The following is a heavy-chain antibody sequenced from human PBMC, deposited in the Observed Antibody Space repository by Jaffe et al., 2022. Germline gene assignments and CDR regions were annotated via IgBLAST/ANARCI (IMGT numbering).Heavy chain of an antibody. CDR2: IYTSGST. CDR1: GASITSGNFF. Sequence: QVQLQESGPGLVKPSQTLSLTCTVSGASITSGNFFWTWIRQPAGKRPEWIGRIYTSGSTKYNPSLNGRVAISADSSMNQFSLTLTSVTAADTAVYYCARLDGHYDALTGDYDYGFDIWGQGTMVTVSS. D-gene: IGHD3-9*01. J-gene: IGHJ3*02. CDR3: ARLDGHYDALTGDYDYGFDI. V-gene: IGHV4-61*02.